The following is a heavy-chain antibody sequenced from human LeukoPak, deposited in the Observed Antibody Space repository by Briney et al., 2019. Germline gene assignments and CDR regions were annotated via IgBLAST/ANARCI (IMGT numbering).Heavy chain of an antibody. V-gene: IGHV4-59*01. Sequence: SETLSLTCTVSGVSISPYYWSWIRQAPGKGLEWFGYIYYNGSTNYNPSLKSRVTISIDTSKNQFSLKLTSVTAADTAVNYCARDDSDTDAFDIWGQGTMVTVSS. D-gene: IGHD1-26*01. CDR1: GVSISPYY. CDR3: ARDDSDTDAFDI. J-gene: IGHJ3*02. CDR2: IYYNGST.